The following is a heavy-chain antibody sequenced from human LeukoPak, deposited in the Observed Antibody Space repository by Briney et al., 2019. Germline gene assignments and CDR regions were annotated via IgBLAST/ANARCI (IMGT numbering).Heavy chain of an antibody. CDR2: IYASGNT. Sequence: SETLSLTCTVSGGSVSSASYYWTWIRQPPGKGLEWIGYIYASGNTNYNPSLKSRVTISVDTSKNQFSLKLHSVTDADTAVYYCVRDYWGSLDYWGQGTLVTVSS. CDR1: GGSVSSASYY. J-gene: IGHJ4*02. D-gene: IGHD7-27*01. CDR3: VRDYWGSLDY. V-gene: IGHV4-61*01.